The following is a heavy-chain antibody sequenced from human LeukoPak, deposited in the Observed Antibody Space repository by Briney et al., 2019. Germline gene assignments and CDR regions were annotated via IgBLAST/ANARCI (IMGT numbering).Heavy chain of an antibody. CDR3: ASPDRSGGFAFDI. V-gene: IGHV3-30*01. J-gene: IGHJ3*02. Sequence: GGSLRLSCAASGFTFSSYAMHWVRQAPGKGLEWVADISYDGSNKYYADSVKGRFTIARDNSKNTLYLQMNSLRAEDTAVYYCASPDRSGGFAFDIWGQGTMVTVSS. D-gene: IGHD2-15*01. CDR2: ISYDGSNK. CDR1: GFTFSSYA.